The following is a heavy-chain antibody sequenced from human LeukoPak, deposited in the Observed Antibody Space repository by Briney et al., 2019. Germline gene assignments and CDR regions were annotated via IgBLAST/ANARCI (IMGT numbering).Heavy chain of an antibody. V-gene: IGHV5-51*01. Sequence: GESLRISCRVSGYTFTKNWIAWVRQMPGEGLEWMGGIYPDDSYTRFSPSFQGQVTVSADKSISTAYLQWSRLKDSDSVMYYGARPRGDSGSQDWFDPWGQGTLVTVSS. CDR2: IYPDDSYT. CDR1: GYTFTKNW. CDR3: ARPRGDSGSQDWFDP. J-gene: IGHJ5*02. D-gene: IGHD3-16*01.